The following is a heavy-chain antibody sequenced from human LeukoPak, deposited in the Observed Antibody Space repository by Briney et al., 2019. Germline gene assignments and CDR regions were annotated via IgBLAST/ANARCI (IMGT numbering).Heavy chain of an antibody. CDR3: AKDNAFIVGATAAN. V-gene: IGHV3-23*01. CDR2: ISGSGGST. J-gene: IGHJ4*02. Sequence: PGASLRLSCAASGFTFSSYAMSWVRQAPGKGLEWVSAISGSGGSTYYADSVKGRFTISRDNSKNTLYLQMNSLRAEDTAVYYCAKDNAFIVGATAANWGQGTLVTVSS. CDR1: GFTFSSYA. D-gene: IGHD1-26*01.